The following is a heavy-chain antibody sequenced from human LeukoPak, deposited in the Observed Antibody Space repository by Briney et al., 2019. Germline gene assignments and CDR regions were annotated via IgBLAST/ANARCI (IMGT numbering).Heavy chain of an antibody. CDR3: ARRAVASQALDI. CDR1: GFTFGDYA. J-gene: IGHJ3*02. V-gene: IGHV3-49*04. Sequence: PGGSLRLSCTASGFTFGDYAMSWVRQAPGKGLEWVGFIRSKAYSATAEYAASVKGRFSISRDDSKSIAYLQMNGLKTEDTAVYYCARRAVASQALDIWGQGTMVTVSS. CDR2: IRSKAYSATA. D-gene: IGHD6-19*01.